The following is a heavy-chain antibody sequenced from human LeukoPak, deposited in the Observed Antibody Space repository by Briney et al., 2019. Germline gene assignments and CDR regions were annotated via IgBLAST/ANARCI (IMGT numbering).Heavy chain of an antibody. CDR1: GDSISSYY. CDR3: ARDSSWYEYYYMDV. CDR2: IYYSGST. V-gene: IGHV4-59*01. D-gene: IGHD6-13*01. Sequence: SETLSLTCTVSGDSISSYYWSWLRQPPGKGLEWIGYIYYSGSTNYNPSLKSRVTISVDTSKNQFSLKLSSVTAADTAVYYCARDSSWYEYYYMDVWGKGTTVTVSS. J-gene: IGHJ6*03.